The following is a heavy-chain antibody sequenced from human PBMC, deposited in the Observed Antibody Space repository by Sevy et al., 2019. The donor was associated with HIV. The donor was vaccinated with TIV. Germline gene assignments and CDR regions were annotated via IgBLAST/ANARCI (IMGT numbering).Heavy chain of an antibody. Sequence: GGSLRLSCAASGFTFSSYSMNWVRQAPGKGLEWVSSISSSSYIYYADSVKGRFTISRDNAKNSLYLKMNSLRAEDTAVYYCARGLGYCSGGSCYDKGAFDIWGQGTMVTVSS. V-gene: IGHV3-21*01. J-gene: IGHJ3*02. CDR1: GFTFSSYS. D-gene: IGHD2-15*01. CDR2: ISSSSYI. CDR3: ARGLGYCSGGSCYDKGAFDI.